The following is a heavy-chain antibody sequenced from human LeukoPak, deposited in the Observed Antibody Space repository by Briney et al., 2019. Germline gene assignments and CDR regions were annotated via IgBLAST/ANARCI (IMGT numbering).Heavy chain of an antibody. CDR3: ARDRDDFWSGYYTGIVVLGY. Sequence: PGGSLRLSCAASGFTFSSYGMHWVRQAPGEGLEWVAVISYDGSNKYYADSVKGRFTISRDNSKNTLYLQMNSLRAEDTAVYYCARDRDDFWSGYYTGIVVLGYWGQGTLVTVSS. D-gene: IGHD3-3*01. CDR1: GFTFSSYG. CDR2: ISYDGSNK. J-gene: IGHJ4*02. V-gene: IGHV3-30*19.